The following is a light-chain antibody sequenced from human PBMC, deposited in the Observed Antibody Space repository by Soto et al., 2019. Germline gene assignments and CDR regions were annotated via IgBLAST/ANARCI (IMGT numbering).Light chain of an antibody. V-gene: IGKV3-20*01. J-gene: IGKJ1*01. CDR2: GAS. CDR3: QQYDKWPRT. Sequence: EIVLTQSPGTLSLSPGERATLSCRASQSVSSSYLAWYQQKPGQAPRLLIYGASRRATGIPDRFSGGGSGAEYTLTISSLQSEDFAVYYCQQYDKWPRTFGQGTKV. CDR1: QSVSSSY.